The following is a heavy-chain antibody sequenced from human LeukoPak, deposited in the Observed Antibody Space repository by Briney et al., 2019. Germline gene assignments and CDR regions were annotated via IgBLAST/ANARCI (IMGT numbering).Heavy chain of an antibody. CDR3: ARDRMVRGINWFDP. CDR1: GFTFSSYS. D-gene: IGHD3-10*01. CDR2: IISSSSYI. J-gene: IGHJ5*02. V-gene: IGHV3-21*01. Sequence: PGGSLRLSCAASGFTFSSYSMNWVRQAPGKGLEWVSSIISSSSYIYYADSVKGRFTISRDNAKNSLYLQMNSLRAEDTAVYYCARDRMVRGINWFDPWGQGTLVTVSS.